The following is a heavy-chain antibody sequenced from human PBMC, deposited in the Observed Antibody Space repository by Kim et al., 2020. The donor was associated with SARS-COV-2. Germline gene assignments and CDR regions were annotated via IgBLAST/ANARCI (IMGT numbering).Heavy chain of an antibody. J-gene: IGHJ3*02. CDR1: QFTFTDHC. D-gene: IGHD2-21*01. CDR2: ISQDGGET. Sequence: GGSLRLSCVASQFTFTDHCMNWVRQAPGRGLEWVASISQDGGETYYLDSLEGRFTISRDNAKNSVFLEINLLRVEDTALYFCASGHCSGPTWHVGDCSAIWGEGTKVTVTS. V-gene: IGHV3-7*03. CDR3: ASGHCSGPTWHVGDCSAI.